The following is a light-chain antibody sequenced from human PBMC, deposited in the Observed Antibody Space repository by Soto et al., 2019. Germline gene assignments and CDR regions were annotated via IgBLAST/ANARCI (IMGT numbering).Light chain of an antibody. V-gene: IGLV2-14*01. CDR2: DVS. CDR3: SSYTSSSTLV. CDR1: SSDVGGYNH. Sequence: QSALTQPASVSGSPGQSITISCTGTSSDVGGYNHVSWYQQHPGKAPRLMIYDVSNRPSGVSNRFSGSKSGNTASLTISGLQPEDEADYYCSSYTSSSTLVFGTGTKLTVL. J-gene: IGLJ1*01.